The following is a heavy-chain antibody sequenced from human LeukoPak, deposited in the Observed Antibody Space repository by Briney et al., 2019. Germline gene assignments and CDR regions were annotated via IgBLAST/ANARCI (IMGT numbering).Heavy chain of an antibody. CDR1: GFTFSTSG. Sequence: GGSLRLSCAASGFTFSTSGMHWVRQAPGKGLEWVAVIWYDGSNKHYAESVKGRFSISRDNSKSTLYLQMNSLRAEDTAVYYCARARGVSTGYRPIDYWGQGTLVTVSS. D-gene: IGHD3-22*01. CDR2: IWYDGSNK. V-gene: IGHV3-33*01. J-gene: IGHJ4*02. CDR3: ARARGVSTGYRPIDY.